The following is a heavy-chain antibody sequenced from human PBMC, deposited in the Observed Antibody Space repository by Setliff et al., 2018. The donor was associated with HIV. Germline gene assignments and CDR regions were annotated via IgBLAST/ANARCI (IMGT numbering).Heavy chain of an antibody. CDR1: GYTFTSYA. D-gene: IGHD3-10*01. J-gene: IGHJ6*04. V-gene: IGHV1-3*01. CDR3: ARVQGINITLARGASAGLDV. CDR2: INAGNGDT. Sequence: GASVKVSCKASGYTFTSYAMHWVRQAPGQRLEWMGWINAGNGDTNYAQKLQGRVTMTTDTSTSTAYMEMRTLRSDDTAVYYCARVQGINITLARGASAGLDVWGKGTTVTVSS.